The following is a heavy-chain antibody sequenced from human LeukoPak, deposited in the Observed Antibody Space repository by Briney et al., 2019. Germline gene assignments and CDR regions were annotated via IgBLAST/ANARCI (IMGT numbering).Heavy chain of an antibody. V-gene: IGHV3-53*04. J-gene: IGHJ4*02. Sequence: GGSLRLSCAASGFTVNSNYMSWVRQAPGKGLEWVSVIYSGGSTYYADSVKGRFTISRHNSKNTLYLQMNSLRAEDTAVYYCARARYYDSSGYYGWGQGTLVTVSS. D-gene: IGHD3-22*01. CDR3: ARARYYDSSGYYG. CDR2: IYSGGST. CDR1: GFTVNSNY.